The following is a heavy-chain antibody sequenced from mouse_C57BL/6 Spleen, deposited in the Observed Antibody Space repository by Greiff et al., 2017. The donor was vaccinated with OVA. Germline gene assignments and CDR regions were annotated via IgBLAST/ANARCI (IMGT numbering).Heavy chain of an antibody. CDR2: IYPGDGDT. D-gene: IGHD2-4*01. V-gene: IGHV1-82*01. CDR1: GYAFSSSW. CDR3: ARVGDYDGYFDV. J-gene: IGHJ1*03. Sequence: VKLMESGPELVKPGASVKISCKASGYAFSSSWMNWVKQRPGKGLEWIGRIYPGDGDTNYNGKFKGKATLTADKSSSTAYMQLSSLTSEDSAVYFCARVGDYDGYFDVWGTGTTVTVSS.